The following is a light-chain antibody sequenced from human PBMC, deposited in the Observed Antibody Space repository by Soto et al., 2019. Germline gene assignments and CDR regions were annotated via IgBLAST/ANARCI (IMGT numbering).Light chain of an antibody. J-gene: IGKJ2*01. V-gene: IGKV3-20*01. CDR2: GAS. Sequence: EIVLTQSPGTLSLSPGERATLSCRASQTVSSNYLAWYQQKPGQAPRLLIYGASSRATGIPDRFGGSGTGTDFTLTISRLEPEDFAVYYCQQYGPSPYTFGQGTKLEIK. CDR3: QQYGPSPYT. CDR1: QTVSSNY.